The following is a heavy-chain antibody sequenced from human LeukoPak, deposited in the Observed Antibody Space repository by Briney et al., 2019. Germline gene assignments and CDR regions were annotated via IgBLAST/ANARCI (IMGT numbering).Heavy chain of an antibody. CDR2: ISSSSSYI. D-gene: IGHD6-13*01. CDR1: GFTFSSYS. Sequence: GGSLRLSCAASGFTFSSYSMNWVRQARAKGLEWVSPISSSSSYIYYADSVKGRFTISRDNAKNSLYLQMNSLRAEDTAVYYCARDFRRDRIAAAGTFDYWGQGTLVTVSS. V-gene: IGHV3-21*01. CDR3: ARDFRRDRIAAAGTFDY. J-gene: IGHJ4*02.